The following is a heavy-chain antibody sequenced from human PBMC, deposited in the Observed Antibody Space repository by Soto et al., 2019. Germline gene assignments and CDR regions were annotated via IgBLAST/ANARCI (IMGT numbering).Heavy chain of an antibody. Sequence: GGSLRLSCAASGFTFSSYAMSWVRQAPGKGLEWVSAISGSGGSTYYADSVKGRFTISRDNSKNTLYLQMNSLRAGDTAVYYCAKMGILTGYYPYYYGMDVWGQGTTVTVSS. CDR1: GFTFSSYA. CDR3: AKMGILTGYYPYYYGMDV. D-gene: IGHD3-9*01. J-gene: IGHJ6*02. CDR2: ISGSGGST. V-gene: IGHV3-23*01.